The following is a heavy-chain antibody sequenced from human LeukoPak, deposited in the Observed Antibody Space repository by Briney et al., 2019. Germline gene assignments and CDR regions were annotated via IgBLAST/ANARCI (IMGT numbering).Heavy chain of an antibody. CDR1: GFTFSSYE. CDR3: AKGRYSIGWRIDF. D-gene: IGHD6-19*01. V-gene: IGHV3-48*03. CDR2: ITSSGYTK. Sequence: PGGSLRLSCAASGFTFSSYEMNWVSQAPGKGLEWVSYITSSGYTKYYADSVKGRFTVSRDNAKNSLFLQMNSLRAEDTAVYYFAKGRYSIGWRIDFWGQGTLVTVSS. J-gene: IGHJ4*02.